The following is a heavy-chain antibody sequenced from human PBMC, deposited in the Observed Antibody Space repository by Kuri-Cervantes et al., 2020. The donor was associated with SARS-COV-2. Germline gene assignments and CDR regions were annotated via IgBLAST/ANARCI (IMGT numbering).Heavy chain of an antibody. CDR1: GYTFTSYY. Sequence: ASVKVSCKASGYTFTSYYMHWVRQAPGQGLEWMGIINPSGGSTSYAQKFQGRVTMTRDRSMSTAYMELSSLRSEDTAMYYCAGVTTDAFDIWGQGTMVTVSS. CDR2: INPSGGST. V-gene: IGHV1-46*01. CDR3: AGVTTDAFDI. J-gene: IGHJ3*02. D-gene: IGHD4-17*01.